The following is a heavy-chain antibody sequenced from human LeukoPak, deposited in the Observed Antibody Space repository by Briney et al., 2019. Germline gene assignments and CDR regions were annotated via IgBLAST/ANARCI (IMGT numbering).Heavy chain of an antibody. CDR2: MNPNSGNT. J-gene: IGHJ6*03. Sequence: ASVKVSCKASGYTFTSYDINWVRQATGQGLEWMGWMNPNSGNTGYAQKFQGRVTITRNTSISTAYMVLSSLRSEDTAVYYCARSYYDFWSGYFTYYYYYYMDVWGKGTTVTVSS. D-gene: IGHD3-3*01. CDR1: GYTFTSYD. CDR3: ARSYYDFWSGYFTYYYYYYMDV. V-gene: IGHV1-8*03.